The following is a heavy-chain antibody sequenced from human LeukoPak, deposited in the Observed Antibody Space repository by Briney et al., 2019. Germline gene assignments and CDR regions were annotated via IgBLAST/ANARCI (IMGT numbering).Heavy chain of an antibody. CDR3: ARAAYASSPDY. Sequence: GGSLRLSCAASGFTFSSYDMHWVRQAPGKGLEWVSYINPDSTNIYYADSVKGRFTISRDNARNSLYLQMNSLGDEDTAVYYCARAAYASSPDYWGQGTLVTVSS. V-gene: IGHV3-48*02. J-gene: IGHJ4*02. CDR2: INPDSTNI. D-gene: IGHD6-13*01. CDR1: GFTFSSYD.